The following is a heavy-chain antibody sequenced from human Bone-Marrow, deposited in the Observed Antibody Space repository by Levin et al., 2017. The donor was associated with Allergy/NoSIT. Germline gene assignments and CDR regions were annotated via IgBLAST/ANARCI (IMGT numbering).Heavy chain of an antibody. Sequence: GSLRLSCAVSGGSIGTYYWSWIRQSPGKGLEWIGYIYYRGSTNYNPSLKSRVTISVDTSKNHLFLRLSSVTAADTAVYYCARAASDYYGGYYFDYWGQGILVTVSS. CDR3: ARAASDYYGGYYFDY. D-gene: IGHD2-21*01. CDR1: GGSIGTYY. J-gene: IGHJ4*02. CDR2: IYYRGST. V-gene: IGHV4-59*01.